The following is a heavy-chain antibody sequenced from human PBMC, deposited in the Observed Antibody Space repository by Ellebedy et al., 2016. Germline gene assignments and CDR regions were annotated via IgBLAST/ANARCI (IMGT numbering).Heavy chain of an antibody. CDR3: AKGNAVPGPEPLDF. D-gene: IGHD6-19*01. CDR1: GFTVSGNY. J-gene: IGHJ4*02. V-gene: IGHV3-66*01. CDR2: LYSGGTI. Sequence: GGSLRLSCAASGFTVSGNYMSWVRQAPGKGLEWVSTLYSGGTILYADSVKGRFTISRDNSKNTLYLQMNSLTVEDTAVYYCAKGNAVPGPEPLDFWGQGTLDTVSS.